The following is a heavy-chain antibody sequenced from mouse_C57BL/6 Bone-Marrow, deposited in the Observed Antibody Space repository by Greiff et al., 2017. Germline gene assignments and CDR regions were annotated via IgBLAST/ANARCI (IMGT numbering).Heavy chain of an antibody. Sequence: VQLVESGPGLVQPSQSLSITCTVSGFSLTSYGVHWVRQSPGKGLEWLGVIWSGGSTDYNAACISRLRISKDNSKSQVFFKMKSLQADDTAIYYCARKRLPPFAYWGQGTLVTVSA. V-gene: IGHV2-2*01. D-gene: IGHD5-5*01. J-gene: IGHJ3*01. CDR1: GFSLTSYG. CDR2: IWSGGST. CDR3: ARKRLPPFAY.